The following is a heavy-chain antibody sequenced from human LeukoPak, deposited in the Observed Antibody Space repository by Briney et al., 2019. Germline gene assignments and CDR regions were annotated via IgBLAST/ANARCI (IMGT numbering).Heavy chain of an antibody. J-gene: IGHJ4*02. D-gene: IGHD2-8*01. Sequence: PGGSLRLSCAASGFIDDYGLSWVRQAPGKGLEWVSGINWNGGSTGYADSVKGRFTISRDNAKNSLYLQMNSLRAEDTALYYCARDMNPDCTNGVCCPDYWGQGTLVTVSS. CDR2: INWNGGST. V-gene: IGHV3-20*04. CDR1: GFIDDYG. CDR3: ARDMNPDCTNGVCCPDY.